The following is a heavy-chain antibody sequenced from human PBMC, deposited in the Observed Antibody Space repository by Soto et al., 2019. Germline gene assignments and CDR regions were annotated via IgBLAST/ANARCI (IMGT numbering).Heavy chain of an antibody. CDR1: GYTFINFD. V-gene: IGHV1-8*01. Sequence: QVQLVQSGAEVKEPGASVRVSCKASGYTFINFDISWVRQATGQGLEWMGGMTPGSGKTGYASKFQGRVSMTRDASTSTAHLELSSLTSEDTAVYYCARMASAGTLNGFDPWGQGTLVTVSS. D-gene: IGHD6-13*01. CDR3: ARMASAGTLNGFDP. CDR2: MTPGSGKT. J-gene: IGHJ5*02.